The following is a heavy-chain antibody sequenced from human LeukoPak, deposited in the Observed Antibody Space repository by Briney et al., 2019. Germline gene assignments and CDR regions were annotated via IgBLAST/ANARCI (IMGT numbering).Heavy chain of an antibody. D-gene: IGHD5-18*01. Sequence: KAGGSLRLSCAASGFTLSSYYMNWVRQAPGKGLEWVSSISTSSSYIYYADSMKGRFIISRDNAKNSLYLQINSLRAEDTAVYYCAREGGRGYNYGYRDYWGQGTLVTVSS. CDR3: AREGGRGYNYGYRDY. J-gene: IGHJ4*02. CDR1: GFTLSSYY. V-gene: IGHV3-21*01. CDR2: ISTSSSYI.